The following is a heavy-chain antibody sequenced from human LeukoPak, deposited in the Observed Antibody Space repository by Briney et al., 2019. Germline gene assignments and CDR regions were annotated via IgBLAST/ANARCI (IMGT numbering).Heavy chain of an antibody. CDR2: IIPIFGTA. CDR1: GYTFTSYD. J-gene: IGHJ4*02. V-gene: IGHV1-69*06. Sequence: SVKVSCKASGYTFTSYDINWVRQATGQGLEWMGGIIPIFGTANYAQKFQGRVTITADKSTSTAYMELSSLRSEDTAVYYCARDYCSGGSCYPYFDYWGQGTLVTVSS. CDR3: ARDYCSGGSCYPYFDY. D-gene: IGHD2-15*01.